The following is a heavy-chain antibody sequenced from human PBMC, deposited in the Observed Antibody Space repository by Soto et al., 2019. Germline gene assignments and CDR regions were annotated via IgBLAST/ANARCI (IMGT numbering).Heavy chain of an antibody. J-gene: IGHJ4*02. CDR3: ARRLGGHYIVVDFDY. CDR1: GGSISSSFYY. D-gene: IGHD2-2*01. V-gene: IGHV4-39*01. Sequence: QLQLQESGPGLVKPSETLSLTCTVSGGSISSSFYYWGWIRQPPGKGREWIGSINYSGTTYYNPSLKSRVTMSVDTSKTQFSLELTSVTATDTAVYYCARRLGGHYIVVDFDYWGQGTLVTVSS. CDR2: INYSGTT.